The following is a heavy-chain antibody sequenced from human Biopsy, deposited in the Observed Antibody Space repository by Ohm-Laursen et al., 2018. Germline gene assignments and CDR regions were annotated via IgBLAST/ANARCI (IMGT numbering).Heavy chain of an antibody. V-gene: IGHV1-18*01. CDR1: GYTFTNYG. D-gene: IGHD3-3*01. CDR3: ARDRWPHVTLLGLVVFGF. J-gene: IGHJ4*02. CDR2: ISPYNGDT. Sequence: SVNVSCKASGYTFTNYGISWVRQAPGQGLEWMGWISPYNGDTDYAQKLQGRVTMTTDTSTSTAYMDLRSLRSDDTAVYYCARDRWPHVTLLGLVVFGFWGQGTLVIVSS.